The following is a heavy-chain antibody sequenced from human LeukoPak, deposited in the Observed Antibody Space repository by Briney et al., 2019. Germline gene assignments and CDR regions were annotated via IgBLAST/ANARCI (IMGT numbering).Heavy chain of an antibody. Sequence: SETLSLTCTVSGGSISSGSYYWSWIRQPAGKGLEWIGRIYTSGSTDYNPSLKSRVTISLDTSKNQFSLRLTSVTAADTAVYYCARQTGSGLFILPGGQGTLVTVSS. CDR3: ARQTGSGLFILP. CDR1: GGSISSGSYY. V-gene: IGHV4-61*02. CDR2: IYTSGST. J-gene: IGHJ4*02. D-gene: IGHD3/OR15-3a*01.